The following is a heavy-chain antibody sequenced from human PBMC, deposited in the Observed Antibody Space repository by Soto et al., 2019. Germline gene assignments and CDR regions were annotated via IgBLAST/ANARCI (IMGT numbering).Heavy chain of an antibody. CDR2: IYYSGST. J-gene: IGHJ4*02. D-gene: IGHD6-13*01. Sequence: SETLSLTCTVSGGSISSYYWSWIRQPPGKGLEWIGYIYYSGSTNYNPSLKSRVTISVDTSKNQFSLKLSSVTAADTAVYYCARSYSRSWYFDYWGQGPLVTVSS. V-gene: IGHV4-59*01. CDR1: GGSISSYY. CDR3: ARSYSRSWYFDY.